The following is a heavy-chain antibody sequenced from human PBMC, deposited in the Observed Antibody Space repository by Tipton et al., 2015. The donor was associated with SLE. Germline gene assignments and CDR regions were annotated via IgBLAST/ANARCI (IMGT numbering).Heavy chain of an antibody. J-gene: IGHJ4*02. Sequence: WIRQLPGEGLVWVPRINPAGTTINYADSVRGRFTISRDDAEDTLYLQMNSLRAEDTAVYYCVRVRGSRGWYGDYAFYWGRGALVTVSS. CDR3: VRVRGSRGWYGDYAFY. D-gene: IGHD6-19*01. V-gene: IGHV3-74*01. CDR2: INPAGTTI.